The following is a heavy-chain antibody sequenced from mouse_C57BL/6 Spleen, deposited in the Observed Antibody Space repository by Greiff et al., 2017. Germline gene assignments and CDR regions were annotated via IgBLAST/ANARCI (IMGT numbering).Heavy chain of an antibody. CDR1: GYTFTSYW. D-gene: IGHD1-1*01. CDR2: IDPSDSYT. V-gene: IGHV1-50*01. CDR3: ARHDSSPLDY. Sequence: QVPLQQPGAELVKPGASVKLSCKASGYTFTSYWMPWVKQRPGQGLEWIGEIDPSDSYTYYNQKLKGKATMTVDASTSTSYMQLSSLKSEDAAVYYGARHDSSPLDYWGQGTTLTVSS. J-gene: IGHJ2*01.